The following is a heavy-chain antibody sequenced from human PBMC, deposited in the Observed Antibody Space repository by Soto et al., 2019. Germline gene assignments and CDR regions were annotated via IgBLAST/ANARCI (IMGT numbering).Heavy chain of an antibody. D-gene: IGHD4-4*01. CDR1: GYTFTSYG. J-gene: IGHJ6*02. CDR3: ARDSRLQYPEYYYYGMEV. CDR2: ISAYNGNT. Sequence: ASVKVSCKASGYTFTSYGISWVRQAPGQGLEWMGWISAYNGNTNYAQKLQGRVTMTTDTSTSTAYMELRSLRSDDTAVYYCARDSRLQYPEYYYYGMEVWGQGTTVTVSS. V-gene: IGHV1-18*01.